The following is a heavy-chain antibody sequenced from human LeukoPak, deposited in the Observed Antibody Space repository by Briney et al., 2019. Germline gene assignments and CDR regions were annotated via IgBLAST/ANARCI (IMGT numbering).Heavy chain of an antibody. D-gene: IGHD3-3*02. CDR2: IWYDGRKR. CDR3: ARDRGPLLTFLEWSYDALDF. Sequence: PGGSLRLSCAAAGFNFSKYGIHWVRQAPGKGREWVAVIWYDGRKRLYADSVKGRVTISRDNSSNTLSLQMNSLPLEDTAVYYCARDRGPLLTFLEWSYDALDFWGQGTAVTVSS. J-gene: IGHJ3*01. V-gene: IGHV3-33*01. CDR1: GFNFSKYG.